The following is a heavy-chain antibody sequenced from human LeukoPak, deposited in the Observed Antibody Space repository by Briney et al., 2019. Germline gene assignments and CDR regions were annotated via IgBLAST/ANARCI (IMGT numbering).Heavy chain of an antibody. CDR2: ISYDGSNK. J-gene: IGHJ3*02. CDR3: ARVRDTAMVMDAFDI. CDR1: GFTFSSCA. D-gene: IGHD5-18*01. Sequence: GGSLRLSCAASGFTFSSCAMHWVRQAPGKGLEWVAVISYDGSNKYYADSVKGRFTISRDNSKNTLYLQMKSLRAEDTAVYYCARVRDTAMVMDAFDIWGQGTMVTVSS. V-gene: IGHV3-30*04.